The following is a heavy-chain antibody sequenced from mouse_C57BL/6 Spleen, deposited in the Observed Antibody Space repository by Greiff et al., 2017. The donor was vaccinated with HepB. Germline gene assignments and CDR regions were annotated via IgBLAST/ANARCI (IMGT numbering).Heavy chain of an antibody. Sequence: QVQLQQSGAELVRPGASVKLSCKASGYTFTDYYINWVKQRPGQGLEWIARIYPGSGNTYYNEKFKGKATLTAEKSSSTAYMQLSSLTSEDSAVYFCATYYSNYGAYWGQGTLVTVSA. CDR3: ATYYSNYGAY. D-gene: IGHD2-5*01. CDR1: GYTFTDYY. CDR2: IYPGSGNT. V-gene: IGHV1-76*01. J-gene: IGHJ3*01.